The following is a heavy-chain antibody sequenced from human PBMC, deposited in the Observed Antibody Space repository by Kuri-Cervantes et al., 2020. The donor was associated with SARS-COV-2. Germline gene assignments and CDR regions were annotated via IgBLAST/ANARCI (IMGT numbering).Heavy chain of an antibody. V-gene: IGHV1-69*13. CDR2: IIPIFGTA. Sequence: SVKVSCKASGCTFSSYAISWVRQAPGQGLEWMGGIIPIFGTANYAQKFQGRVTITADESTSTAYMELSSLRSEDTAVYYCARSNWATHYYYYYYMDVWGKGTTVTVSS. D-gene: IGHD1-1*01. CDR1: GCTFSSYA. CDR3: ARSNWATHYYYYYYMDV. J-gene: IGHJ6*03.